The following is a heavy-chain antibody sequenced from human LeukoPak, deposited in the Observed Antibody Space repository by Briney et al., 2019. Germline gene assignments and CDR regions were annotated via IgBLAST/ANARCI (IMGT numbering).Heavy chain of an antibody. Sequence: GGSLRLSCAASGFTFNNFWVNWVRQAPGQGLEWLASIKQDGSEKYFLDSVKGRFTISRDNAKTSLFLQMNSLRAEDTAVYYCARGVYCSPTICYGGRYYYYMDVWGKGTTVSVSS. CDR3: ARGVYCSPTICYGGRYYYYMDV. J-gene: IGHJ6*03. D-gene: IGHD2-2*01. V-gene: IGHV3-7*01. CDR2: IKQDGSEK. CDR1: GFTFNNFW.